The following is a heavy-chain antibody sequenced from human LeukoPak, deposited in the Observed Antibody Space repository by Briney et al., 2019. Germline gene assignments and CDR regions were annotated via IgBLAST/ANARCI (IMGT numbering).Heavy chain of an antibody. CDR2: IYYSGST. V-gene: IGHV4-39*07. D-gene: IGHD2-15*01. J-gene: IGHJ2*01. CDR3: ARASRGHHWYFDL. CDR1: GGSISSSGYY. Sequence: SETLSLTCTVSGGSISSSGYYWGWLRQPPGKGLEWIGSIYYSGSTYYNPSLKSRVTISRDTSKNQFSLKLSSVTAADTAVYYCARASRGHHWYFDLWGRGTLVTVSS.